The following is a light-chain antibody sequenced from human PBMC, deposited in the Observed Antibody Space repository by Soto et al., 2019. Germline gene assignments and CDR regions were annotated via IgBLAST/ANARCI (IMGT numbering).Light chain of an antibody. Sequence: DIQMTQSPSTLSASVGDRVTITFRASQSLNNWLAWYQQRPGKAPKLLIYDASTLERGVPSRFSGTGSVTEFTLTISSLQPDDFATYYCQQYHRASITFGQGTRLEIK. CDR2: DAS. CDR1: QSLNNW. CDR3: QQYHRASIT. V-gene: IGKV1-5*01. J-gene: IGKJ5*01.